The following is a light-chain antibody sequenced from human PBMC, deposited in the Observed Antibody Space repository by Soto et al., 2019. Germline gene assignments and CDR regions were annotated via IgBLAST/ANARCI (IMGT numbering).Light chain of an antibody. V-gene: IGKV3-11*01. CDR3: QQRSNLWT. CDR1: QSVSSY. Sequence: EIVLTQSPATLSLSPGERATLSCRASQSVSSYLAWYQQKPGQAPRLLIYGASSRATGIPARFSGSGSGTDFTLTISSLEPEDFAVYYCQQRSNLWTFGQGTKVDIK. J-gene: IGKJ1*01. CDR2: GAS.